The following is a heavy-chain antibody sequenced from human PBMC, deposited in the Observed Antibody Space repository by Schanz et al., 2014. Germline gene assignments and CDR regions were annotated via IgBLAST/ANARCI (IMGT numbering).Heavy chain of an antibody. CDR1: GFSFGTYA. CDR3: ARDRRNADLDY. D-gene: IGHD1-1*01. Sequence: VQLVESGGGLVKPGGSLRLSCAASGFSFGTYAMSWVRQAPGKGLEWISYITYNGGTIYYADSVKGRFTISRDNAKNSLYLEMNSLRAEDTALYYCARDRRNADLDYWGQGTLVTVSS. V-gene: IGHV3-48*03. J-gene: IGHJ4*02. CDR2: ITYNGGTI.